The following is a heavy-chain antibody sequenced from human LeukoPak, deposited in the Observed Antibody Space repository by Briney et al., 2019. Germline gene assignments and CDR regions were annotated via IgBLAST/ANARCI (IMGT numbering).Heavy chain of an antibody. D-gene: IGHD2-2*01. CDR3: AKTARYCSSTSCFN. CDR2: ISDSGGST. Sequence: GGSLRLSCAASGFTFSNYALSWVRQAPGKGLEWVSGISDSGGSTLYADSVKGRFTISRDNPKNTVYLQMNSLRAEDTAVYYCAKTARYCSSTSCFNWGQGTLVTVSS. CDR1: GFTFSNYA. V-gene: IGHV3-23*01. J-gene: IGHJ4*02.